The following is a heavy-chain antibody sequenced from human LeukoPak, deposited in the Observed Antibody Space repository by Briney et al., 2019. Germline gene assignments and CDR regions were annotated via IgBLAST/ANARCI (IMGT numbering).Heavy chain of an antibody. CDR1: GLTFRSHG. CDR3: ATAPGYYDSSGYYYPY. Sequence: GGSLRLSCAASGLTFRSHGMHWVRQAPGKGLERVAVIWYDGSNEYYAESVQGRFTISRDNSKNTLSLQMNSLRAEDTAVYYCATAPGYYDSSGYYYPYWGQGTLVTVSS. V-gene: IGHV3-33*01. CDR2: IWYDGSNE. J-gene: IGHJ4*02. D-gene: IGHD3-22*01.